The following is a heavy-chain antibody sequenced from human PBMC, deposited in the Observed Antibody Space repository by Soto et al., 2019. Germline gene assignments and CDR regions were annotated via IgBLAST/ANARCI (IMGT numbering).Heavy chain of an antibody. CDR3: ARGSYYSGWV. CDR1: GDSVSSTSAA. CDR2: TYYRSKWYS. V-gene: IGHV6-1*01. Sequence: SQTLSLTCAISGDSVSSTSAAWSWIGQSPSRGLEWLGRTYYRSKWYSDYAVSVKSRITINPDTSKNQFSLQLNSVTPEDTAVYYCARGSYYSGWVWGQGTLVTVPQ. D-gene: IGHD6-19*01. J-gene: IGHJ4*02.